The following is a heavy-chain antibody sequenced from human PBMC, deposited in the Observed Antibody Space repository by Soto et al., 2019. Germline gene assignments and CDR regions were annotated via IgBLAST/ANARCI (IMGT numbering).Heavy chain of an antibody. CDR2: IYYSGST. CDR1: GGSISSGGYY. Sequence: PSETLSLTCTVSGGSISSGGYYWSWIRQHPGKGLEWIGYIYYSGSTYYNPSLKSRVTISVDTSKNQFSLKLSSVTAADTAVYYCARSFGVAAPGLFDYWGQGTLVIVSS. V-gene: IGHV4-31*03. J-gene: IGHJ4*02. D-gene: IGHD2-15*01. CDR3: ARSFGVAAPGLFDY.